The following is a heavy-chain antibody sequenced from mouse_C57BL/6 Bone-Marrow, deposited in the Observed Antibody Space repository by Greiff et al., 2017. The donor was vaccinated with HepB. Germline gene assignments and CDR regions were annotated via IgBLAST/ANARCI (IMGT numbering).Heavy chain of an antibody. D-gene: IGHD1-1*01. CDR1: GYAFSSSW. Sequence: QVQLQQSGPELVKPGASVKISCKASGYAFSSSWMNWVKQRPGKGLEWIGRIYPGDGDTNYNGKFKGKATLTADKSSSTAYMQLSSLTSEDSAVYFCANYYGSSTEFAYWGQGTLVTVSA. CDR3: ANYYGSSTEFAY. V-gene: IGHV1-82*01. J-gene: IGHJ3*01. CDR2: IYPGDGDT.